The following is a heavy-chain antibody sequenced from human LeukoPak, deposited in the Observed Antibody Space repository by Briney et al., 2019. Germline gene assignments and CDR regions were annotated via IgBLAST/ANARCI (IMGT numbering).Heavy chain of an antibody. CDR1: GFTFSTYN. CDR2: IARSGTFM. J-gene: IGHJ4*02. CDR3: ATLDYYDRSPRILDY. D-gene: IGHD3-22*01. Sequence: GGSLRLSCAASGFTFSTYNMIWVRQTPGKGLEWVSSIARSGTFMFHADSVRGRFTISRDNAKNSLYLQMNSLRVEDTAVYYCATLDYYDRSPRILDYWGQGTLVTVSS. V-gene: IGHV3-21*01.